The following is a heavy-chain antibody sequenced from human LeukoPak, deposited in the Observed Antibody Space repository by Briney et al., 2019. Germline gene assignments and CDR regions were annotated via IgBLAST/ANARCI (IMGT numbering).Heavy chain of an antibody. CDR1: GFTFSSYA. D-gene: IGHD3-9*01. CDR2: ISGSGGTT. CDR3: AKLPAYDIPPYYFDY. Sequence: GGSLRLSCAASGFTFSSYAMSWVRQAPEKGLEWVSAISGSGGTTDYADSVKGRFTISRDNAKNTRYLQMNSLRAEDTAVYYCAKLPAYDIPPYYFDYWGQGILVTVSS. J-gene: IGHJ4*02. V-gene: IGHV3-23*01.